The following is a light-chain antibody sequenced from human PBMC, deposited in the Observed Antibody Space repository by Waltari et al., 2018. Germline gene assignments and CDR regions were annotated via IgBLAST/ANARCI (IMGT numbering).Light chain of an antibody. Sequence: QSALTQPASVSGSPGESITISCHATSSDVGGYNCVSWYQQHPGKAPKLMIYDVSNRPSGVSNRFSGSKSGNTASLTISGLQAEDEADYYCSSYTSSNTLVFGTGTKVTAL. J-gene: IGLJ1*01. CDR3: SSYTSSNTLV. CDR2: DVS. CDR1: SSDVGGYNC. V-gene: IGLV2-14*03.